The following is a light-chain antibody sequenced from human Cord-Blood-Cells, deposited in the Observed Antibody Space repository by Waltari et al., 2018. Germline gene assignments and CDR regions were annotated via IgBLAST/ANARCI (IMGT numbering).Light chain of an antibody. J-gene: IGKJ2*01. V-gene: IGKV3-20*01. CDR3: QQYGSSPPYT. CDR2: YAS. Sequence: EIVYTQSLGTLSLSPGDGATLSCGASQSVSSSYLSWYQQKPGQAPRLLIYYASSRATGIPDRCSGSGSGTDVTLTIIRLEPEDYAVYYCQQYGSSPPYTFGHGTKLDIK. CDR1: QSVSSSY.